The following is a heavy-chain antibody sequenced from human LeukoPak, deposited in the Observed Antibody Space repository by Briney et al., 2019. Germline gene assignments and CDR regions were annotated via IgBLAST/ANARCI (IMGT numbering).Heavy chain of an antibody. CDR1: GYTFTSYD. V-gene: IGHV1-8*01. J-gene: IGHJ5*02. Sequence: ASVKVSCKASGYTFTSYDINWVRQATGQGLEWMGWMNPNSGNAGYAQKFQGRVTMTRNTSISTAYMELSSLRSEDTAVYYCARRLYGRQRYWFDPWGQGTLVTVSS. D-gene: IGHD2-8*01. CDR3: ARRLYGRQRYWFDP. CDR2: MNPNSGNA.